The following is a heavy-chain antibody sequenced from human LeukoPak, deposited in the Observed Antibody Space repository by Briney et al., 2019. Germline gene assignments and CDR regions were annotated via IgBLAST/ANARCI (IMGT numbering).Heavy chain of an antibody. D-gene: IGHD3-3*01. V-gene: IGHV4-39*01. CDR2: IYYSGST. J-gene: IGHJ4*02. CDR3: ARSLLYYDFWSGYYAIFDY. CDR1: GGSISSSSYS. Sequence: SETLSLTCTVSGGSISSSSYSWGWIRQPPGKGLEWIGSIYYSGSTYYNPSLKSRVTISVDTSKNQFSLKLSSVTAADTAVYYCARSLLYYDFWSGYYAIFDYWGQGTLVTVSS.